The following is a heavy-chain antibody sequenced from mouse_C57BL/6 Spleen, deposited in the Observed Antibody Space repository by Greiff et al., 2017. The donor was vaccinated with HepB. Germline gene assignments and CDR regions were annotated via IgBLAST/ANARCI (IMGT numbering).Heavy chain of an antibody. CDR1: GYAFSSSW. V-gene: IGHV1-82*01. D-gene: IGHD1-1*01. Sequence: VQLQQSGPELVKPGASVKISCKASGYAFSSSWMNWVKQRPGKGLEWIGRIYPGDGDTNYNGKFKGKATLTADKSSSTAYMQLSSLTSEDSAVYFCAREVYHYFDYWGQGTTLTVSS. CDR3: AREVYHYFDY. J-gene: IGHJ2*01. CDR2: IYPGDGDT.